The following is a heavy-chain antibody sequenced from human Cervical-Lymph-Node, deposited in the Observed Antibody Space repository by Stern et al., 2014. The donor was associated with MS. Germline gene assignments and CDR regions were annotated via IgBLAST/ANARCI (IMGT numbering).Heavy chain of an antibody. CDR3: ASMVSGWYFDL. D-gene: IGHD5-18*01. CDR2: IWYDGSNK. J-gene: IGHJ2*01. V-gene: IGHV3-33*01. Sequence: QVQLMQSGGGVVQPGRSLRLSCAASGFTFSSYGMHWVRQAPGKWLEWVAVIWYDGSNKYYADSVKGRFTISRDNSKNTLYLQMNSLRAEDTAVYYCASMVSGWYFDLWGRGTLVTVSS. CDR1: GFTFSSYG.